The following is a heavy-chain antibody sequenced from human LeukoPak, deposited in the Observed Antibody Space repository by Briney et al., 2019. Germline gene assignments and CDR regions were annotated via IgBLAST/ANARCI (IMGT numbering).Heavy chain of an antibody. V-gene: IGHV4-31*03. J-gene: IGHJ4*02. CDR3: ARDSGGGSGYYYFDY. Sequence: SETLSLTCTVSGGSISSGGYYRSWVRQHPGKGLEWIGYIYYSGSTYYNPSLKSRVTISVDTSKNQFSLKLSSVTAADTAVYYCARDSGGGSGYYYFDYWGQGTLVTVSS. CDR1: GGSISSGGYY. D-gene: IGHD3-22*01. CDR2: IYYSGST.